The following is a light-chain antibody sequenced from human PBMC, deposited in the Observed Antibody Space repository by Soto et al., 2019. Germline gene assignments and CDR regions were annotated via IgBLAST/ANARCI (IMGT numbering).Light chain of an antibody. CDR3: QQSFTIPTWT. J-gene: IGKJ1*01. V-gene: IGKV1-39*01. CDR1: QTISSY. CDR2: AAS. Sequence: DIQMTQSPFSLSASVGDRVTITCRASQTISSYLNWYQQRPGEAPKLLIYAASNLQSGVPSRFSGSGSGTDFTLTISSLQPEDFATYYCQQSFTIPTWTFGQGTKVEIK.